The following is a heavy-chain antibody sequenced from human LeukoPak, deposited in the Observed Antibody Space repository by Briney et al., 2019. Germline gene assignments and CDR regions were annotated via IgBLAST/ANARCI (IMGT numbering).Heavy chain of an antibody. CDR3: GAESERWLVRS. CDR2: IYNSGST. Sequence: PSETLSLTCTVSGGSISRHYWSWIRQPPGKGLEWIGYIYNSGSTNYNPSLKSRVTISIDTSKNQFSLKLSSVTAADTAVYYCGAESERWLVRSGGQGTLVTVPS. D-gene: IGHD6-19*01. CDR1: GGSISRHY. V-gene: IGHV4-59*11. J-gene: IGHJ4*02.